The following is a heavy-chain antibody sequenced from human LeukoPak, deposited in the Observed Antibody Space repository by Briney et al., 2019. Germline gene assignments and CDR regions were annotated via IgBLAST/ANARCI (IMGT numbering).Heavy chain of an antibody. V-gene: IGHV4-31*03. CDR3: ARVRSLEGWFDP. D-gene: IGHD3-16*02. CDR2: IYYSGST. Sequence: SETLSLTCTVSGGSISSGGYYWSCIRQHPGKGLEWIGYIYYSGSTYYNPSLKSRVIISVDTSKNQFSLKLSSVTAADTAVYYCARVRSLEGWFDPWGQGTLVTVSS. CDR1: GGSISSGGYY. J-gene: IGHJ5*02.